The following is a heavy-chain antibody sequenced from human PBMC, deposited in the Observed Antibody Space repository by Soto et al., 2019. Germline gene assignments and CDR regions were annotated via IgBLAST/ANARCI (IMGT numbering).Heavy chain of an antibody. D-gene: IGHD2-2*01. J-gene: IGHJ6*02. CDR3: ARERVVVVPAAAKLNYYYYGMDV. CDR2: IKPDGSET. CDR1: GLTFSGHW. Sequence: GGSLRLSCAASGLTFSGHWMTWVRQTPGEGLQWVAAIKPDGSETFYVDSVKGRFTISRDNARNSLFLQMDSLRAEDTAVYYCARERVVVVPAAAKLNYYYYGMDVWGQGTTVTVSS. V-gene: IGHV3-7*01.